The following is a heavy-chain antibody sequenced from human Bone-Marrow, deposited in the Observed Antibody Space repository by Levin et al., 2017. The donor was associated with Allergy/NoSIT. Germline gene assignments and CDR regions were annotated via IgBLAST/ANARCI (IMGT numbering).Heavy chain of an antibody. D-gene: IGHD2-21*02. Sequence: GESLKISCAASGFVFSHYPMNWVRLAPGRGLEWVSSISSTSSYMYYADSVKGRFTISRDNAESSLYLTMNSLRAEDTAVYYCARFPYCGGDCSDAFDFWGQGTMVTVSS. V-gene: IGHV3-21*01. CDR3: ARFPYCGGDCSDAFDF. CDR1: GFVFSHYP. J-gene: IGHJ3*01. CDR2: ISSTSSYM.